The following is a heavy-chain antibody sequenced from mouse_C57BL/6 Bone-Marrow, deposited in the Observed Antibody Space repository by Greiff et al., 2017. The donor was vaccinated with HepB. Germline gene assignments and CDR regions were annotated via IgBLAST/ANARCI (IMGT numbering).Heavy chain of an antibody. CDR1: GYTFTSYG. CDR3: ARGVITTVVATFDY. CDR2: IYPRSGNT. D-gene: IGHD1-1*01. J-gene: IGHJ2*01. V-gene: IGHV1-81*01. Sequence: QVHVKQSGAELARPGASVKLSCKASGYTFTSYGISWVKQRTGQGLEWIGEIYPRSGNTYYNEKFKGKATLTADKSSSTACMELRSLTSEDSAVYFCARGVITTVVATFDYWGQGTTLTVSS.